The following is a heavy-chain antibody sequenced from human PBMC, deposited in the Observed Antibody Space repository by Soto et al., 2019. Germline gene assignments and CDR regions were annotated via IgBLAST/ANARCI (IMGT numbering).Heavy chain of an antibody. D-gene: IGHD3-22*01. CDR3: ARCYYDSPGPPH. V-gene: IGHV3-7*01. J-gene: IGHJ4*02. CDR2: IKQDGSEK. Sequence: PGGSLRLSCAASGLTFSSYWMSWVRQAPGKGLEWVANIKQDGSEKYYVDSVKGRFTISRDNAKNSLYLQMNSLRVEDTAVYYCARCYYDSPGPPHWGQGTLVTVSS. CDR1: GLTFSSYW.